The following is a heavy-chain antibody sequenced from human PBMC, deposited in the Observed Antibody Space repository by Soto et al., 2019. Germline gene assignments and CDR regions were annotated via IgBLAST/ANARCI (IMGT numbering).Heavy chain of an antibody. CDR3: ARHSGYDYVFDY. CDR1: GYTFTGYY. D-gene: IGHD5-12*01. V-gene: IGHV1-2*02. Sequence: ASVKVSCKASGYTFTGYYIHWVRQAPGQGLEWMGWINPNNGDTNFAQEFQGRVTMTRDTSTSTAYMELSSLRFDDTAVYYCARHSGYDYVFDYWGQGTLVTVSS. J-gene: IGHJ4*02. CDR2: INPNNGDT.